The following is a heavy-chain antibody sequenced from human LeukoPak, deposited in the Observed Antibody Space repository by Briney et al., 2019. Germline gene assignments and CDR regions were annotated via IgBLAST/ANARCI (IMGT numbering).Heavy chain of an antibody. CDR3: ARVLNHFWTQPWTHFENYYYYGMDV. J-gene: IGHJ6*02. CDR2: IYCSRST. CDR1: GGSISSGDYC. D-gene: IGHD3-3*02. Sequence: SSETLSLTCTVSGGSISSGDYCWSWLRQPPGKGLEWIGYIYCSRSTYYNPSLKIRITISVSTSKNPFSLKLSSVTAADTAVYYCARVLNHFWTQPWTHFENYYYYGMDVWGQGTTVTVSS. V-gene: IGHV4-30-4*01.